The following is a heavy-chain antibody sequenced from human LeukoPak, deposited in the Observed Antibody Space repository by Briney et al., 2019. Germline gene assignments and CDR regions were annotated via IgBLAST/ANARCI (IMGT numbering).Heavy chain of an antibody. CDR1: GYTFTSYG. Sequence: GASVKVSCKASGYTFTSYGINWVRQATGQGLEWMGWMNPNSGNTGYAQKFQGRVTMTRNTSISTAYMELSSLRSEDTAVYYCARGRSKYDFWSGSTHGWFDPWGQGTLVTVSS. J-gene: IGHJ5*02. V-gene: IGHV1-8*01. D-gene: IGHD3-3*01. CDR3: ARGRSKYDFWSGSTHGWFDP. CDR2: MNPNSGNT.